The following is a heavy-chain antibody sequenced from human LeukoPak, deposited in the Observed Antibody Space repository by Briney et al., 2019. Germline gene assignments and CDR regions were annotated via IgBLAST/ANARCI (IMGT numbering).Heavy chain of an antibody. CDR1: GYTFTSYY. CDR3: ARHGGIAVAESDY. Sequence: GASVKVSCKASGYTFTSYYMHWVRQAPGQGLEWMGIINPSGGSTSYAQKFQGRVTMTRDMSTSTAYMELRSLRSDDTAVYYCARHGGIAVAESDYWGQGTLVTVSS. V-gene: IGHV1-46*01. D-gene: IGHD6-19*01. J-gene: IGHJ4*02. CDR2: INPSGGST.